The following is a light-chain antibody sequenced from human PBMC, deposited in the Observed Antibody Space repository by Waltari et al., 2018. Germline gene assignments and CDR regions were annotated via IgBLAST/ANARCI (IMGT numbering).Light chain of an antibody. CDR3: QQYYTSPYT. V-gene: IGKV4-1*01. CDR1: PSILHSSNNYNY. Sequence: DLVMNQFPESLGVSSGRRGTNSCTGRPSILHSSNNYNYLAWYQQKPDQPPTLLIYWASTRESGVPDRFSGSGSGTDFTLTVSSLQAEDVALYYCQQYYTSPYTFGQGTKLEIK. J-gene: IGKJ2*01. CDR2: WAS.